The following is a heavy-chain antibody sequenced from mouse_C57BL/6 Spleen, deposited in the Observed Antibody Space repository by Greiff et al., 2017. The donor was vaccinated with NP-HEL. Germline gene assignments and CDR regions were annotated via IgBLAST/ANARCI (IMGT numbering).Heavy chain of an antibody. V-gene: IGHV5-9*01. CDR3: ARRDGYYVGYFDY. D-gene: IGHD2-3*01. J-gene: IGHJ2*01. CDR2: ISGGGGNT. CDR1: GFTFSSYT. Sequence: EVQLVESGGGLVKPGGSLKLSCAASGFTFSSYTMSWVRQTPEKRLEWVATISGGGGNTYYPDSVKGRFTISRDNAKNTLYLQMSSLRSEDTALYYCARRDGYYVGYFDYWGQGTTLTVSS.